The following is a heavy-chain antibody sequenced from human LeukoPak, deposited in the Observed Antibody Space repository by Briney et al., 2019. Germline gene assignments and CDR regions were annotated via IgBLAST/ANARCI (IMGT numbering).Heavy chain of an antibody. J-gene: IGHJ4*02. CDR2: ISSGGKTI. D-gene: IGHD4-23*01. CDR3: ARDPGGYLDY. V-gene: IGHV3-48*03. Sequence: GSLRLSCAASGFTFSSYEMNWVRQAPGKGLEWVSYISSGGKTIYYADSVKGRFTISRDNAKNSPYLHMNSLRAEDTAVYYCARDPGGYLDYWGQGTLVTVSS. CDR1: GFTFSSYE.